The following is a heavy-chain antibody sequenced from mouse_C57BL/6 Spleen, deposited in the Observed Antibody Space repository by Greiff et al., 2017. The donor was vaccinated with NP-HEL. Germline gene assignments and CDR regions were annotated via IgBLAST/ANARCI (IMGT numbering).Heavy chain of an antibody. CDR1: GFSFNTYA. J-gene: IGHJ2*01. CDR2: IRSKSNNYAT. V-gene: IGHV10-1*01. Sequence: DVKLVESGGGLVQPKGSLKLSCAASGFSFNTYAMNWVRQAPGKGVEWVARIRSKSNNYATYYAESVKDRFTISRDDSESMLYLQMNNLKTEDTAMYYCVKAFDYYGSRLDYWGQGTTLTVSS. D-gene: IGHD1-1*01. CDR3: VKAFDYYGSRLDY.